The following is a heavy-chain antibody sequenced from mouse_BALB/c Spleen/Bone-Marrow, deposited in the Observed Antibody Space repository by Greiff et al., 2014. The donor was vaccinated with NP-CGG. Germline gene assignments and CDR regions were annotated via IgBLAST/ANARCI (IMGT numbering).Heavy chain of an antibody. V-gene: IGHV1-80*01. CDR1: GYAFSSYW. CDR3: ARVRNWADY. D-gene: IGHD4-1*01. Sequence: QLQESGAELVRPGSSVKISCKASGYAFSSYWMNWVKQRPGQGLEWIGQIYPGDGDTNYNGKFKGKATLTADKSSSTAYMQLSSLTSEDSAVYFCARVRNWADYWGQGTTLTVSS. CDR2: IYPGDGDT. J-gene: IGHJ2*01.